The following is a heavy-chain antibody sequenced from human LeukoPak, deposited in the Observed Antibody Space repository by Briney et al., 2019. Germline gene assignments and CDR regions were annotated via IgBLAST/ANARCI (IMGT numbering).Heavy chain of an antibody. Sequence: SQTLSLTCTVSGGSISSGSYYWSWIRQPAGKGLEWIGRIYTSGSTNYNPSLKSRVTISVDTSKNQFSLKLSSVTAADTAVYYCARECYGDPLDYWGQGTLVTASS. CDR2: IYTSGST. J-gene: IGHJ4*02. V-gene: IGHV4-61*02. CDR3: ARECYGDPLDY. D-gene: IGHD4-17*01. CDR1: GGSISSGSYY.